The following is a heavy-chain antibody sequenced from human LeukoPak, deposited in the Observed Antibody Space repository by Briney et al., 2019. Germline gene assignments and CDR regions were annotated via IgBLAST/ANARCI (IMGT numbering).Heavy chain of an antibody. CDR1: GGSFNGYY. D-gene: IGHD2-8*02. CDR2: INHSGST. J-gene: IGHJ4*02. CDR3: ARVTHPIFIVLGGYFDY. Sequence: SETLSLTCAVYGGSFNGYYWSWIRQPPGKGLEWIGEINHSGSTNCNPSLKSRVTISVDTSKNQFSLRLSSVTAADTAVYYCARVTHPIFIVLGGYFDYWGQGTLVTVSS. V-gene: IGHV4-34*01.